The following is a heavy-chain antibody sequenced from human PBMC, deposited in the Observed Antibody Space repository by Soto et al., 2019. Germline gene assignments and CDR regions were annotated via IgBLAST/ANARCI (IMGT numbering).Heavy chain of an antibody. CDR3: ARHEMATTFDP. V-gene: IGHV4-39*01. CDR1: GGSISSSSYY. J-gene: IGHJ5*02. Sequence: SETLSLTCTVSGGSISSSSYYWGWIRQPPGKGLEWIGSIYYSGSTYYNPSLKSRVTISVDTSKNQFSLRLSSVTAADTAVYYCARHEMATTFDPWGQGTLVTVSS. D-gene: IGHD1-26*01. CDR2: IYYSGST.